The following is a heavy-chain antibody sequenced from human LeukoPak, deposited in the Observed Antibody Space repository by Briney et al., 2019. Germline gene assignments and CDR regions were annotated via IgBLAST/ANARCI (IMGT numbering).Heavy chain of an antibody. V-gene: IGHV3-13*01. Sequence: GGSLRLSCGASGFTFSSHDMHWVRQPTGKGLEWVSVIGTAGNTYYADSVKGRFTISRENARNSLLLQMDNLRAEDTAVYYCARSKSYSSGWTDFDWWGQGTLVTVSS. CDR3: ARSKSYSSGWTDFDW. CDR2: IGTAGNT. J-gene: IGHJ4*02. D-gene: IGHD6-19*01. CDR1: GFTFSSHD.